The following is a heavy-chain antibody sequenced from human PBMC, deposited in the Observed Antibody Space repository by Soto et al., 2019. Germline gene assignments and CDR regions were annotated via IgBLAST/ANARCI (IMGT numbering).Heavy chain of an antibody. Sequence: EVQLLESGGGLVQPGGSLRLSCAASGFTFSSYAMSWVRQAPGKGLEWVSAISGSGGSTYYADSVKGRFTISRDNSKNTLYLQMNSLRAEDTAVYYCAKDRPIVVGKTYYFDYWCQGTLVTVSS. V-gene: IGHV3-23*01. D-gene: IGHD3-22*01. CDR2: ISGSGGST. CDR1: GFTFSSYA. CDR3: AKDRPIVVGKTYYFDY. J-gene: IGHJ4*02.